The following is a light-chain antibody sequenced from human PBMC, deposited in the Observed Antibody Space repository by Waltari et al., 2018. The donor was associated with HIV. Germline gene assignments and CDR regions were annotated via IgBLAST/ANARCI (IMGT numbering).Light chain of an antibody. CDR2: EVS. CDR1: SSDVGGYNY. V-gene: IGLV2-14*01. Sequence: QSALTQPASVSGSPGQSITISCTGTSSDVGGYNYVSWYQQHPGKAPKLLIYEVSKRRSGVSNRFSGSKSGNTASLTISGLQAEDEADYYCSSYTSSSTLVVGGGTKLTVL. CDR3: SSYTSSSTLV. J-gene: IGLJ2*01.